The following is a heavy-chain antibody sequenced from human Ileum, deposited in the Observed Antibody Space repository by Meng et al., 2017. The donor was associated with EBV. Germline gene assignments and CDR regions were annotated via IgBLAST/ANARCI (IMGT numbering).Heavy chain of an antibody. J-gene: IGHJ5*02. CDR3: ARDSNGDYGWVDP. Sequence: QVHLQESGPGLVKPSQTLSLTCTVSGDTLFNGGHYWTWLRQPPGKGLEWIGYIFYTGSTYYNPSLKSRVTISLDLSKNQFSLNLTSVTVADTAVYYCARDSNGDYGWVDPWGQGTLVTVAS. CDR1: GDTLFNGGHY. D-gene: IGHD4-17*01. V-gene: IGHV4-30-4*01. CDR2: IFYTGST.